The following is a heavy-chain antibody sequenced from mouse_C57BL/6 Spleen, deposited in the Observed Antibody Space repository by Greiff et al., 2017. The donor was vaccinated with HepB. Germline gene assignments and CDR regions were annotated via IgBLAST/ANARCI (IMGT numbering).Heavy chain of an antibody. D-gene: IGHD2-1*01. V-gene: IGHV5-16*01. J-gene: IGHJ3*01. CDR2: INYDGSST. CDR1: GFTFSDYY. CDR3: ARGDGLYGRSFAY. Sequence: DVKLVESEGGLVQPGSSMKLSCTASGFTFSDYYMAWVRQVPEKGLEWVANINYDGSSTYYLDSLKSRFIISRDNAKNILYLQMSSLKSEETATYYCARGDGLYGRSFAYWGQRTLVTVSA.